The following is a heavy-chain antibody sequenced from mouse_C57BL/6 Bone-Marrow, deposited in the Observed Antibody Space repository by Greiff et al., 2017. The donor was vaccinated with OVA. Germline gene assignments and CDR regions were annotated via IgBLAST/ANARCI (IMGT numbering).Heavy chain of an antibody. J-gene: IGHJ2*01. Sequence: EVQLQQSGAELVRPGASVKLSCTASGFNIKDDYMHWVKQRPEQGLEWIGWIDPENGDTEYASKFQGKATITAHTSSNTAYLQLSSLTSEDTAVYYCTTGITTVVAPPLLYYWGQGTTLTVSS. CDR3: TTGITTVVAPPLLYY. D-gene: IGHD1-1*01. CDR2: IDPENGDT. CDR1: GFNIKDDY. V-gene: IGHV14-4*01.